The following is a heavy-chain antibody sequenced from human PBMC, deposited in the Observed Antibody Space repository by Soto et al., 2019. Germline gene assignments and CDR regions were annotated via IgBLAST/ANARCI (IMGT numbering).Heavy chain of an antibody. Sequence: ASVKVACKASGYTFTGYYMHWVRQAPGQGLEWMGWINPNSGGTNYAQKFQGRVTMTRDTSISTAYMELSRLRSDDTAVYYCARKEASGWYRGSHYGMDVWGQGTMVTVSS. D-gene: IGHD6-19*01. J-gene: IGHJ6*02. V-gene: IGHV1-2*02. CDR3: ARKEASGWYRGSHYGMDV. CDR2: INPNSGGT. CDR1: GYTFTGYY.